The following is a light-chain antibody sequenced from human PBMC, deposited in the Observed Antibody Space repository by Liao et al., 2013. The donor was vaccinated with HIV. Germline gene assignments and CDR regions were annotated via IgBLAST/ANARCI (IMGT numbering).Light chain of an antibody. V-gene: IGLV3-1*01. CDR1: KLGDKY. CDR2: QDK. J-gene: IGLJ2*01. CDR3: QAWDSSTVAV. Sequence: SYELTQPPSVSVSPGQTASIPCSGDKLGDKYVCWYQQKPGQSPVLVLYQDKKRPSGIPGRFSGSNSGNTATLTISGTQAMDEADYYCQAWDSSTVAVFGGGTKLTVL.